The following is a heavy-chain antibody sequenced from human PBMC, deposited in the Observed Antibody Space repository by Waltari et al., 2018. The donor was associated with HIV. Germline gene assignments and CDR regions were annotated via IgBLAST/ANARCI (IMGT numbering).Heavy chain of an antibody. D-gene: IGHD3-10*01. CDR3: ARVHGDNYGMDV. CDR1: GYTFTSYA. J-gene: IGHJ6*02. V-gene: IGHV1-3*01. CDR2: INPGNGNT. Sequence: QVQLVQSGAAVKKPGASVKVSCKAYGYTFTSYAMHWVRQAPGQRLEWMGWINPGNGNTKYSQKFQGRVTITRDTSASTDYMELSSLRSEDTAVYYCARVHGDNYGMDVWGQGTTVTVSS.